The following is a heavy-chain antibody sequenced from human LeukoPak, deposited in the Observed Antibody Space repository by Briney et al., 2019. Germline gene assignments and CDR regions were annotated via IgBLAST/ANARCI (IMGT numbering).Heavy chain of an antibody. CDR1: GFTFSSYI. CDR3: ARAIRSGTFYLAF. CDR2: ISTSNDTI. J-gene: IGHJ1*01. D-gene: IGHD3-10*01. V-gene: IGHV3-48*02. Sequence: GGSLRLSCAASGFTFSSYIMNWVRQAPGRGLEWVSYISTSNDTIYYADSVKGRFTISRDNAKNSLYLQMNSLRDEDTAVYYCARAIRSGTFYLAFWGQGTLVTVSS.